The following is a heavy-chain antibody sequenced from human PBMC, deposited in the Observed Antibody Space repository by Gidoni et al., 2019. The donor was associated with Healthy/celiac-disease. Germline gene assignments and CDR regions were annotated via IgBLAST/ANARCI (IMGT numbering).Heavy chain of an antibody. V-gene: IGHV3-23*01. D-gene: IGHD4-17*01. Sequence: EVQLLESGGGLVQPGGSLRLSCAASGFTFSSYAMRWVRQAPGKGLGWVSAISGSGGSTYYADSVKGRFTISRDNSKNTLYLQMNSLRAEDTAVYYCAKVGHGDADAFDIWGQGTMVTVSS. CDR3: AKVGHGDADAFDI. CDR1: GFTFSSYA. CDR2: ISGSGGST. J-gene: IGHJ3*02.